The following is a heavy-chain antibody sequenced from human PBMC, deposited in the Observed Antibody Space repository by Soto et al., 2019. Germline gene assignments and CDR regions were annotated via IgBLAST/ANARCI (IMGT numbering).Heavy chain of an antibody. CDR1: GGTFNSYS. CDR2: IIPMSGRP. V-gene: IGHV1-69*06. J-gene: IGHJ5*02. Sequence: QVQLVQSGAEVKTPGSSVKVSCKASGGTFNSYSIDWVRQAPGQGFEWMGGIIPMSGRPNYAQRFQGRVTFSADKSTNTGYMEVNSLTHEDTAVYYCTRRVRQSANWFDPWGQGTLVTVSS. CDR3: TRRVRQSANWFDP.